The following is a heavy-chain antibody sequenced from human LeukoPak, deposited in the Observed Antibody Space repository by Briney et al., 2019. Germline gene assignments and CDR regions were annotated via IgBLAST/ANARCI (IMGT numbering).Heavy chain of an antibody. CDR2: INHSGST. CDR3: ARRHSWIQLWNYFDY. CDR1: GFTFSSYS. D-gene: IGHD5-18*01. J-gene: IGHJ4*02. V-gene: IGHV4-34*01. Sequence: GSLRLSCAASGFTFSSYSMNWVRQAPGKGLEWIGEINHSGSTNYNPSLKSRVTISVDTSKNQFSLKLSSVTAADTAVYYCARRHSWIQLWNYFDYWGQGTLVTVSS.